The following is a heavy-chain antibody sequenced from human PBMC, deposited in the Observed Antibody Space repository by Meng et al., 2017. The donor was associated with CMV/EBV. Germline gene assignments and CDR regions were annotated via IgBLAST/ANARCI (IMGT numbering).Heavy chain of an antibody. V-gene: IGHV3-7*01. CDR3: ARERTYLRGYSGYDFRYFDY. Sequence: GESLKISCAASGFTFSSYAMHWVRQAPGKGLEWVANIKQDGSEKYYVDSVKGRFTISRDNAKNSLYLQMNSLRAEDTAVYYCARERTYLRGYSGYDFRYFDYWGQGTLVTVSS. CDR1: GFTFSSYA. CDR2: IKQDGSEK. J-gene: IGHJ4*02. D-gene: IGHD5-12*01.